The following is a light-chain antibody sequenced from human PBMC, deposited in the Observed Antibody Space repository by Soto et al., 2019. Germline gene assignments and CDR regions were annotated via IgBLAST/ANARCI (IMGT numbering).Light chain of an antibody. CDR1: QGIRND. CDR2: LAS. J-gene: IGKJ5*01. CDR3: QQRSNWPPIT. V-gene: IGKV1-17*01. Sequence: DIQMTQSPSSVSASVGDRVTITCRASQGIRNDLGWYQQRPGKAPKRLIYLASSLQSGVPSRFSGSGFGTDFTLTISSLEPEDAAVYYCQQRSNWPPITFGQGTRLEI.